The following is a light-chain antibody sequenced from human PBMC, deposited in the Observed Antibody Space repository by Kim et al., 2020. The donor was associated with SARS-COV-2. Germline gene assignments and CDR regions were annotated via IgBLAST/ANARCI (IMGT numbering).Light chain of an antibody. Sequence: GQRVTNSCSGSSSNIRSNTVNWYQQHPGTAPNLLIYNNNQRPSGVPDRFSGSKSGTSASLAISGLQSEDEADYYCAAWDDSLNGVVFGGGTQLTVL. CDR3: AAWDDSLNGVV. V-gene: IGLV1-44*01. CDR1: SSNIRSNT. CDR2: NNN. J-gene: IGLJ2*01.